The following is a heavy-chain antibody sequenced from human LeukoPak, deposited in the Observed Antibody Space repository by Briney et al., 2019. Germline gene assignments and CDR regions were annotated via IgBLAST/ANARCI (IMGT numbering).Heavy chain of an antibody. V-gene: IGHV3-30*03. Sequence: GGSLRLSCAASGFTFSSYGMHWVRQAPGKGLEWVAVISYDGSNKYYTDSVKGRLTISRDNSKDTLYLQMNSLRAEDTAIYYCAREGPRGNSQFDYWGQGTLVTVSS. CDR1: GFTFSSYG. D-gene: IGHD2/OR15-2a*01. J-gene: IGHJ4*02. CDR2: ISYDGSNK. CDR3: AREGPRGNSQFDY.